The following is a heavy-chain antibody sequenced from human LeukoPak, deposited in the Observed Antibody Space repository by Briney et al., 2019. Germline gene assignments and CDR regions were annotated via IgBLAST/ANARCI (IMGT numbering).Heavy chain of an antibody. D-gene: IGHD3-10*01. V-gene: IGHV3-66*01. Sequence: GGSLRLSCEASGFTVSNNYMSWVRQAPGKGLEWVSIIYVGGGTYYADSVKGRFITSRDNSKNTLYLQMNSLRADDTAVYYCARGQYYGSQSSRAFDFWAQGTLVTVSS. CDR2: IYVGGGT. CDR1: GFTVSNNY. J-gene: IGHJ4*02. CDR3: ARGQYYGSQSSRAFDF.